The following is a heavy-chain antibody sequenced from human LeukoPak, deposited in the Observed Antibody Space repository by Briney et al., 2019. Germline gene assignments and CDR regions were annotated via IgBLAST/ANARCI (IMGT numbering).Heavy chain of an antibody. CDR2: INHSGST. V-gene: IGHV4-34*01. CDR1: GGSFSGYY. CDR3: ARGGGYYYMDV. Sequence: PSETLSLTCAVYGGSFSGYYWSWLRQPPGKGLEWIGEINHSGSTNYYPSLKSRITISVDTSKNQFSLKLSSVTAADTAVYYCARGGGYYYMDVWDRGTTVTVSS. D-gene: IGHD1-26*01. J-gene: IGHJ6*03.